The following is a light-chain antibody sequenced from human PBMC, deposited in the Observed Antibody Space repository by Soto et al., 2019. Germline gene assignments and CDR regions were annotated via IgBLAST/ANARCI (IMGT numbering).Light chain of an antibody. V-gene: IGLV2-14*01. CDR2: AVS. J-gene: IGLJ1*01. CDR1: SSDVGLYDY. Sequence: QSVLTQPASVSGSPGQSITISCTGTSSDVGLYDYVSWYQQHPGKAPQLMIHAVSNRPSGVSNRFSASKSGNTASLFISGLQAEDEADYYCSSYTSDSSYVFGSGTKVTVL. CDR3: SSYTSDSSYV.